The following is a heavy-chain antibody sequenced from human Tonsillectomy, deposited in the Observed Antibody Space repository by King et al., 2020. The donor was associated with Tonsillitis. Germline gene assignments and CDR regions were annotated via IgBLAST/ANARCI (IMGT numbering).Heavy chain of an antibody. CDR3: AKDPYYDTPYYFDY. J-gene: IGHJ4*02. CDR2: IRYDGSYK. D-gene: IGHD3-9*01. Sequence: VQLVQSGGGVVQPGGSLRLSCAASGFTFSSYAMHWVRQAPGKGLEWVAFIRYDGSYKYYADSVKGRFTISRDNSKNTLYLQMNSLRAEDTAVYYCAKDPYYDTPYYFDYWGQGTLVTVSS. CDR1: GFTFSSYA. V-gene: IGHV3-30*02.